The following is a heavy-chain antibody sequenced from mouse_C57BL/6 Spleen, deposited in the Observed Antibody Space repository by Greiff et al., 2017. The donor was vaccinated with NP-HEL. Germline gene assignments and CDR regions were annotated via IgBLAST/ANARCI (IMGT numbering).Heavy chain of an antibody. D-gene: IGHD2-12*01. J-gene: IGHJ4*01. Sequence: EVQGVESGGGLVKPGGSLKLSCAASGFTFSDYGMHWVRQAPEKGLEWVAYISSGSSTIYDADTVKGRFTISRDNAKITLFLQMTSLRSEDTAVYYCARPENTTLKEAMDYWGQGTSVTVSS. CDR3: ARPENTTLKEAMDY. CDR2: ISSGSSTI. CDR1: GFTFSDYG. V-gene: IGHV5-17*01.